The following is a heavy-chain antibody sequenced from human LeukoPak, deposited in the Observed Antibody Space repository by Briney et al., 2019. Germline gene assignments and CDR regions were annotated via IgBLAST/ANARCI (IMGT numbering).Heavy chain of an antibody. Sequence: SETLSLTCTVSGGSISSYYWSWIRQPAGKGLEWIGRIYASGSTNYNPSLKSRVTLSVDTSKNQFSLRLNSETAADTAIYHCARDIRSHNGPGGYYYYYMDVWGKGTAVTVSS. V-gene: IGHV4-4*07. CDR2: IYASGST. J-gene: IGHJ6*03. CDR3: ARDIRSHNGPGGYYYYYMDV. D-gene: IGHD2-8*01. CDR1: GGSISSYY.